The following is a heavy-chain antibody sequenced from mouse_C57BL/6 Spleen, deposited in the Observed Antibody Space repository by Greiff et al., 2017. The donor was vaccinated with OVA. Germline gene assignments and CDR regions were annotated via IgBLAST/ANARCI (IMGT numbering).Heavy chain of an antibody. CDR3: TSYDAMDY. V-gene: IGHV14-4*01. J-gene: IGHJ4*01. Sequence: EVKLQQSGAELVRPGASVKLSCTASGFNIKDDYMHWVKQRPEQGLEWIGWIDPENGDTEYASKFQGKATITADTSSNTAYLQLSSLTSEDTAVYYCTSYDAMDYWGQGTSATVSS. CDR2: IDPENGDT. CDR1: GFNIKDDY.